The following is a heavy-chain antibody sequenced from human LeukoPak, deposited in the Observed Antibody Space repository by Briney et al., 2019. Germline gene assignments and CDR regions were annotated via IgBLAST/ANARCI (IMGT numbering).Heavy chain of an antibody. CDR1: GFTFSSFC. Sequence: GVSLRLSCAASGFTFSSFCMRWVRQSPGEGLEEGAKIKQEGSEQYYVDSVTGRFTISRDNAKNSLYLQMNRLRAEDTAVYYCASPPGGRNRDVTQYWGQGTLVTVSS. CDR2: IKQEGSEQ. V-gene: IGHV3-7*01. D-gene: IGHD4-23*01. J-gene: IGHJ4*02. CDR3: ASPPGGRNRDVTQY.